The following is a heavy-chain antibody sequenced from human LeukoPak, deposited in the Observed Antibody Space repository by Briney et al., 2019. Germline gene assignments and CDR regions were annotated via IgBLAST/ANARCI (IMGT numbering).Heavy chain of an antibody. CDR3: AKLGWYSSGWYRG. Sequence: GGSLRLSCAASGFTFSSYGMSWVRQAPGKGLEWVSAISGSGGSTYYADSVKGRLTIFRDNSKNTLYLQMNSLRAEDTAVYYCAKLGWYSSGWYRGWGQGTLVTVSS. CDR1: GFTFSSYG. V-gene: IGHV3-23*01. J-gene: IGHJ4*02. D-gene: IGHD6-19*01. CDR2: ISGSGGST.